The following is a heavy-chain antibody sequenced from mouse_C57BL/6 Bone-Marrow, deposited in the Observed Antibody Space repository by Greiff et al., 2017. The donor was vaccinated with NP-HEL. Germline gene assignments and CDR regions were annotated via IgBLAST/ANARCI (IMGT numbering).Heavy chain of an antibody. J-gene: IGHJ3*01. CDR3: ERWINWDGAWFAY. Sequence: QVQLQQSGAELARPGASVKLSCKASGYTFTSYGISWVKQRTGQGLEWIGEIYPRSGNTYYNEKFKGKATLTADKSSSTAYMELRSLTSEDSAVYSCERWINWDGAWFAYGGQGTRVTVTA. CDR1: GYTFTSYG. CDR2: IYPRSGNT. D-gene: IGHD4-1*01. V-gene: IGHV1-81*01.